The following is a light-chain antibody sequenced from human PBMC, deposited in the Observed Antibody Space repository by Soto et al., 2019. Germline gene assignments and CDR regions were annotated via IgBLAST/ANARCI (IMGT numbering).Light chain of an antibody. CDR2: GAS. Sequence: DIQMTQSPSSLSASVGDRVTITCRASQSINSYVNWYQQKPGRAPKLLISGASSLQSGVPSRFSGSGSGTDFTLTISSLQSEDFATYYCQQTYSTPRTFGQGTKVEIK. J-gene: IGKJ1*01. V-gene: IGKV1-39*01. CDR3: QQTYSTPRT. CDR1: QSINSY.